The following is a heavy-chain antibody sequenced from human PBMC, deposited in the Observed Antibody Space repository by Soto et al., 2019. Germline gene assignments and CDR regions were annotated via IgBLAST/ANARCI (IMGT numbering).Heavy chain of an antibody. Sequence: LLLQESGPGLVKPSETLSLSCSVAGGSITTLNNYWGWVRQPPGKGLEWIGSISDRGTTFYNASLESRLSISLETSKNQFSLRLKSVTAADTALYFCAQHRLQWLVYFDYWGQGIQVTVS. CDR2: ISDRGTT. D-gene: IGHD6-19*01. V-gene: IGHV4-39*01. J-gene: IGHJ4*02. CDR1: GGSITTLNNY. CDR3: AQHRLQWLVYFDY.